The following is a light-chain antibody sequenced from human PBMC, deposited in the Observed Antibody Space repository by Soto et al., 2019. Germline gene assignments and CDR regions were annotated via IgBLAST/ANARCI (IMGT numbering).Light chain of an antibody. V-gene: IGLV2-11*01. CDR1: SSDVGGYNY. J-gene: IGLJ1*01. Sequence: QSVLTQPRSVSGSPGQSVTISCTGTSSDVGGYNYVSWCQQHPGKAPKLMIYDVSKRPSGVPDRFSGSKSGNTASLTISGLQAEGEADYYCCSYAGSYYYVFGTGTKVTVL. CDR3: CSYAGSYYYV. CDR2: DVS.